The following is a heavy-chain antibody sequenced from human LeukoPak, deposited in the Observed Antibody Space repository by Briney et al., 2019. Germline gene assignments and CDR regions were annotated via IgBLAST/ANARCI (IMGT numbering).Heavy chain of an antibody. V-gene: IGHV4-34*01. Sequence: PSETLSLTCAVYGGSFSGYYWSWIRQPPGKGLEWIGEINHSGSTNYNPSLKSRVTISVDTPKNQFSLKLSSVTAADTAVYYCAHQLLLRRSGMDVWGQGTTVTVSS. D-gene: IGHD2-2*01. J-gene: IGHJ6*02. CDR3: AHQLLLRRSGMDV. CDR2: INHSGST. CDR1: GGSFSGYY.